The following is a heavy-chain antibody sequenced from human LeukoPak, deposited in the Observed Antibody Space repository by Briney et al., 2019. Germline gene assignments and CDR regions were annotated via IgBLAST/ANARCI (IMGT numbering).Heavy chain of an antibody. CDR1: GVSFSNAW. CDR3: TPGVQSWLNY. Sequence: GGSLRLSCAPSGVSFSNAWMTWVGQAPGKGLEWVGRIKSKSDGGTTDYAAPVKGRFTISRDDSKNTMYLQMNSLKTEDTAVYYCTPGVQSWLNYWGQGTLVTVSS. J-gene: IGHJ4*02. D-gene: IGHD3-22*01. V-gene: IGHV3-15*05. CDR2: IKSKSDGGTT.